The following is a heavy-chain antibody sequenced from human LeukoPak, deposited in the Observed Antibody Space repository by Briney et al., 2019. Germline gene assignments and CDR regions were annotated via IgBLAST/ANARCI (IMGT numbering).Heavy chain of an antibody. D-gene: IGHD3-10*01. J-gene: IGHJ4*02. CDR3: AKDHYYYGSGSPVD. Sequence: PGGSLRLSCAASGFTFSSYGMHWVRQAPGKGLEWVAFIRYDGSNKYYADSVKGRFTISRDNSKNTLYLQMNSLRAEDTAVYYCAKDHYYYGSGSPVDWGQGTLVTVSS. CDR1: GFTFSSYG. V-gene: IGHV3-30*02. CDR2: IRYDGSNK.